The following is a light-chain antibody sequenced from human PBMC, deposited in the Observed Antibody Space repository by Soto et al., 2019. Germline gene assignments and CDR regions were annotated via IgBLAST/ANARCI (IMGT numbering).Light chain of an antibody. V-gene: IGKV3-15*01. J-gene: IGKJ1*01. CDR1: QSVNTN. CDR2: GAS. Sequence: EIVMTQSPATLSVSPGERATLSCRASQSVNTNLAWYQQKPGQAPRLLIYGASTRATGIPARFSGSGSGTEFTLTISSLQSDDIATYYCQQCHRYLTFGQGTKVDIK. CDR3: QQCHRYLT.